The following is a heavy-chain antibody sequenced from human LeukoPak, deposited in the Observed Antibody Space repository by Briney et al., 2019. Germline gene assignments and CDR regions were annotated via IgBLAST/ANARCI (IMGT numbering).Heavy chain of an antibody. Sequence: SVKVSCKASGGTFSSYAISWVRQAPGQGLEWMGGIIPIFGTANYAQKFQGRVTITTDESTSTAYMELSSLRSEDTAVYYCARDGSGAVVPAANPNYYYYYMDVWGKGTTVTVSS. CDR1: GGTFSSYA. J-gene: IGHJ6*03. CDR2: IIPIFGTA. V-gene: IGHV1-69*05. CDR3: ARDGSGAVVPAANPNYYYYYMDV. D-gene: IGHD2-2*01.